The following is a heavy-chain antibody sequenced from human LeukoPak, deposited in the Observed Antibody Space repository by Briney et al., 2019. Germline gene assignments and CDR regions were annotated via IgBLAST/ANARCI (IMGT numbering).Heavy chain of an antibody. CDR2: ISAYNGNT. V-gene: IGHV1-18*01. D-gene: IGHD2-15*01. Sequence: ASVKVSCKASGYTFTSYGISWVRQAPGQGLEWMGWISAYNGNTNYAQKLQGRVTMTTDTSTSTAYMELRSLRSDDTAVYYCARWQIRAGYCGGGSCYSSDYWGQGTLVTVSS. J-gene: IGHJ4*02. CDR3: ARWQIRAGYCGGGSCYSSDY. CDR1: GYTFTSYG.